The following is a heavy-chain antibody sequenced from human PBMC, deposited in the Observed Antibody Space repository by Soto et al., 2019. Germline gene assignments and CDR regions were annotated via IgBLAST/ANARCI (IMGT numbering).Heavy chain of an antibody. CDR1: GFTFSDYY. Sequence: PGGSLRLSCAASGFTFSDYYMSWIRQAPGKGLEWVSYISSSGSTIYYADSVKGRFTVSRDNAKNSLYLQMNSLRAEDTAVYYCAAPTRNYDPPYYYYYMDVWGKGTPVTVSS. CDR3: AAPTRNYDPPYYYYYMDV. CDR2: ISSSGSTI. J-gene: IGHJ6*03. D-gene: IGHD5-12*01. V-gene: IGHV3-11*01.